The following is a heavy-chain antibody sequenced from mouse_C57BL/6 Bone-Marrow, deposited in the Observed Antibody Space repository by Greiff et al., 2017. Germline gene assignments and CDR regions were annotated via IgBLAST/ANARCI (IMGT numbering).Heavy chain of an antibody. V-gene: IGHV1-64*01. D-gene: IGHD2-4*01. Sequence: QVPLQQPGAELVKPGASVKLSCKASGYTFTNYWMHWVKQRPGPGLECIGMMPPNGGSPDYNEKFKSEAILSVDKSSRTAYMELSSLTSEDSAVYYCARSYEYYDYTKDYWGQGTSVTVSS. CDR3: ARSYEYYDYTKDY. J-gene: IGHJ4*01. CDR2: MPPNGGSP. CDR1: GYTFTNYW.